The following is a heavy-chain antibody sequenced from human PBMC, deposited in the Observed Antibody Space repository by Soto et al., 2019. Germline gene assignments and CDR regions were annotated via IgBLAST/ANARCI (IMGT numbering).Heavy chain of an antibody. CDR2: ISAYNGNT. CDR3: ARAGWAVAGDALDY. D-gene: IGHD6-19*01. J-gene: IGHJ4*02. CDR1: GYTFTSYG. V-gene: IGHV1-18*01. Sequence: VSVKVSWKASGYTFTSYGISWVRQAPGQGLEWMGWISAYNGNTNYAQKLQGRVTMTTDTSTSTAYMELRSLRSDDTAVYYCARAGWAVAGDALDYWGQGTLVTVSS.